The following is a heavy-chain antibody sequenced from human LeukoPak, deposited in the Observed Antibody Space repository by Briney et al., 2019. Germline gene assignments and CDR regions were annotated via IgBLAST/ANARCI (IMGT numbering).Heavy chain of an antibody. J-gene: IGHJ4*02. CDR1: GGSISSYY. D-gene: IGHD3-10*01. V-gene: IGHV4-59*12. Sequence: PSETLSLTCTVSGGSISSYYWSWIRQPPGKGLEWIGYIYHSGSTYYNPSLKSRATISVDTSKNQFSLKLSSVTAADTAVYYCARVSLVRGAPDYYFDYWGQGTLVTVSS. CDR2: IYHSGST. CDR3: ARVSLVRGAPDYYFDY.